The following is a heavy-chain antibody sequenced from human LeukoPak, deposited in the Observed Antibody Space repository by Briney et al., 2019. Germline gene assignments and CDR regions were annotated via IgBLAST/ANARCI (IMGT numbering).Heavy chain of an antibody. CDR3: ARGGGLDV. Sequence: GGSLRLSCAASGFTFSSYWMNWARQAPGKGLEWVASINHNGNVNYYTISRDNAKNSLYLQMGNLRAEDTAVYFCARGGGLDVWGQGTTVTVSS. V-gene: IGHV3-7*03. CDR2: INHNGNVN. J-gene: IGHJ6*02. D-gene: IGHD3-16*01. CDR1: GFTFSSYW.